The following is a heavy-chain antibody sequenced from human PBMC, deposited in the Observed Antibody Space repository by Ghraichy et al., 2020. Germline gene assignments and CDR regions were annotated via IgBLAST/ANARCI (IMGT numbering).Heavy chain of an antibody. CDR1: GFTFSSYG. CDR2: ISYDGSNK. D-gene: IGHD3-3*01. Sequence: GASLRLSCAASGFTFSSYGMHWVRQAPGKGLEWVAGISYDGSNKYYADSVKGRFTISRDNSKNTLYLQMNSLRAEDTAVYYCAKPQNPEYDFWSGYRNNWFDPWGQGTLVTVSS. J-gene: IGHJ5*02. V-gene: IGHV3-30*18. CDR3: AKPQNPEYDFWSGYRNNWFDP.